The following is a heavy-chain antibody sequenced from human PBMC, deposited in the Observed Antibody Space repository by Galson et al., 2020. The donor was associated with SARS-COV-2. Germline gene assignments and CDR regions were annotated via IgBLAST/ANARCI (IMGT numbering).Heavy chain of an antibody. CDR1: GYTVTNSY. J-gene: IGHJ3*02. CDR2: INPSDGST. CDR3: ARQKMLPAGIIDAALVNDAFDI. D-gene: IGHD2-2*01. Sequence: DSVKVYCKASGYTVTNSYVHWVRQAPGQGLEWMGIINPSDGSTSYAQIFQGRVTMTGDTSTSTVYMELTSLRSEDAAVYFCARQKMLPAGIIDAALVNDAFDIWGQGTMVTVSS. V-gene: IGHV1-46*01.